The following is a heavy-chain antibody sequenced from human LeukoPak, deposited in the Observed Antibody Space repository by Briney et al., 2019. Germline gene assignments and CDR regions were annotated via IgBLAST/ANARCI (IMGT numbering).Heavy chain of an antibody. D-gene: IGHD1-26*01. V-gene: IGHV3-7*01. Sequence: GGSLRLSCAASGFTFSSYWMSWVHQAPGKGLEWVANIKQDGSEKYYVDSVKGRFTISRDNAKNSLYLQMNSLRAEDTAVYYCAREYSGSYFPYFDYWGQGTLVTVSS. CDR3: AREYSGSYFPYFDY. CDR2: IKQDGSEK. J-gene: IGHJ4*02. CDR1: GFTFSSYW.